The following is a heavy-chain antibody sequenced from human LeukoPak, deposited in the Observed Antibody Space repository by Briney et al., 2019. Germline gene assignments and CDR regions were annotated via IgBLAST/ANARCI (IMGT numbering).Heavy chain of an antibody. CDR3: ARGLRKVDP. CDR2: ISSSSSTI. CDR1: GFTFSSYS. D-gene: IGHD5-12*01. V-gene: IGHV3-48*04. Sequence: GGSLRLSCAASGFTFSSYSMNWVRQAPGKGLEWVSYISSSSSTIYYADSVKGRFTISRDNAKNSLYLQMNSLRAEDTAVYYCARGLRKVDPWGQGTLVTVSS. J-gene: IGHJ5*02.